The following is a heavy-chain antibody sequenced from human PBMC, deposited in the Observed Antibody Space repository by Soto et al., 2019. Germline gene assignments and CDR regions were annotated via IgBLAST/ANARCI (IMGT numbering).Heavy chain of an antibody. Sequence: HPGGSLRLSCAASGFTFSSYGMHRVRQAPGKGLEWVAVISYDGSNKYYADSVKGRFTISRDNSKNTLYLQMNSLRAEDTAVYYCAKDSSSFADYYYYYGMDVWGQGTTVTVSS. D-gene: IGHD6-6*01. CDR1: GFTFSSYG. J-gene: IGHJ6*02. CDR2: ISYDGSNK. V-gene: IGHV3-30*18. CDR3: AKDSSSFADYYYYYGMDV.